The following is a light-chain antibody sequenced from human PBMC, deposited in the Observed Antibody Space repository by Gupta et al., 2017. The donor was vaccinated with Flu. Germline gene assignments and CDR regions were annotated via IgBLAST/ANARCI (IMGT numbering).Light chain of an antibody. CDR2: GAS. CDR1: QSIRSN. V-gene: IGKV3-15*01. CDR3: HQYNDWPPSFT. Sequence: ELVMTHLPAPLSCSPGERATLSCRASQSIRSNLAWYQQKPGQAPRLLIYGASTRAIGIPARFSGSGSGTEFTLTITSLQAEDFAVYYCHQYNDWPPSFTFGGGTKVEIK. J-gene: IGKJ4*01.